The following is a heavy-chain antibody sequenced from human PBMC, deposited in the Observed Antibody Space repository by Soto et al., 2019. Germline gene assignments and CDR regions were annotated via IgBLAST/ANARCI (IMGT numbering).Heavy chain of an antibody. V-gene: IGHV4-34*01. D-gene: IGHD5-18*01. CDR2: INHSGST. Sequence: PSETLSLTCAVYGGAFSGYYWSWIRQPPGKGLEWIGEINHSGSTNYNPSLKGRVTISVDTSKNQFSLKLSSVTAADTAVYYCARGKIQLWTYYYYMDVWGKGTTVTVSS. CDR1: GGAFSGYY. CDR3: ARGKIQLWTYYYYMDV. J-gene: IGHJ6*03.